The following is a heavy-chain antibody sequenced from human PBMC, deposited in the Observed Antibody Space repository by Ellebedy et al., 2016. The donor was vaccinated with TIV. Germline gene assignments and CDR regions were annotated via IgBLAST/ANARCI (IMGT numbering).Heavy chain of an antibody. Sequence: GGSLRLXXAASGFTFSSYAMSWVRQAPGKGLEWVSAISGSGGTTYYADSVKGRFTISRDNSKNTVYLQMNSLRAEDTAVYYCAKVCSGYSSGWCPDYWGQGTLVTLSS. D-gene: IGHD6-19*01. V-gene: IGHV3-23*01. CDR3: AKVCSGYSSGWCPDY. CDR1: GFTFSSYA. CDR2: ISGSGGTT. J-gene: IGHJ4*02.